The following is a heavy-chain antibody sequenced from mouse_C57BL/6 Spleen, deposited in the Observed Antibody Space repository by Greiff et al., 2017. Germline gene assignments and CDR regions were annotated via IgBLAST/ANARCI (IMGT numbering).Heavy chain of an antibody. CDR3: ARSDYYGSSYNFDY. Sequence: QVHVKQPGAELVRPGSSVKLSCKASGYTFTSYWMDWVKQRPGQGLEWIGNIYPSDSETHYNQKFKDKATLTVDKSSSTAYMQLSSLTSEDSAVYYCARSDYYGSSYNFDYWGQGTTLTVSS. CDR1: GYTFTSYW. J-gene: IGHJ2*01. V-gene: IGHV1-61*01. D-gene: IGHD1-1*01. CDR2: IYPSDSET.